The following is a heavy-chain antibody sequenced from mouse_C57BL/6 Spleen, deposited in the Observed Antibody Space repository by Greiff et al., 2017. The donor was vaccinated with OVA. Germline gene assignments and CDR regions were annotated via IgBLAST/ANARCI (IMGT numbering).Heavy chain of an antibody. D-gene: IGHD2-5*01. V-gene: IGHV1-18*01. Sequence: VQLKESGPELVKPGASVKIPCKASGYTFTDYNMDWVKQSHGKSLEWIGDINPNNGGTNYNQKFKGKATLTVDKSSSTAYMALRILTSEDTAVYYCARSLYSNWFSYWGQGTLVTVSA. J-gene: IGHJ3*01. CDR2: INPNNGGT. CDR1: GYTFTDYN. CDR3: ARSLYSNWFSY.